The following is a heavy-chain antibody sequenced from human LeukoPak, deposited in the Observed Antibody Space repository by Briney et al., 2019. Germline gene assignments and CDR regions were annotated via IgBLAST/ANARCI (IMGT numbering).Heavy chain of an antibody. J-gene: IGHJ4*02. V-gene: IGHV4-39*07. Sequence: SSETLSLTCSVSGGSISNIDYYWDWIRQPPGKGLEWIGSVYYSGTTYYNPSLQSRVTLLVDTSKNQFSLKLSSVTAADTAVYYCATESRGFDYYGSRRQKSQLDNWGQGTPVTVSS. CDR1: GGSISNIDYY. CDR3: ATESRGFDYYGSRRQKSQLDN. D-gene: IGHD3-10*01. CDR2: VYYSGTT.